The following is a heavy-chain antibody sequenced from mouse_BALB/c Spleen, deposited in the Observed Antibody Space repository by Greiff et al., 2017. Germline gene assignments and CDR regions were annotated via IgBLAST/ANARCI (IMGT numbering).Heavy chain of an antibody. CDR2: ISTYYGDA. Sequence: QVQLQQSGAELVRPGVSVKISCKGSGYTFTDYAMHWVKQSHAKSLEWIGVISTYYGDASYNQKFKGKATMTVDKSSSTAYMELARLTSEDSAIYYCARGLRLRYAMDYWGQGTSVTVSS. V-gene: IGHV1S137*01. CDR1: GYTFTDYA. D-gene: IGHD1-2*01. J-gene: IGHJ4*01. CDR3: ARGLRLRYAMDY.